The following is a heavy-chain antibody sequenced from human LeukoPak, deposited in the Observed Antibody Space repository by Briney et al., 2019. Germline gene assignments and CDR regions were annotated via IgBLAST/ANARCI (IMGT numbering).Heavy chain of an antibody. CDR3: ARELSGSSSRHFDY. J-gene: IGHJ4*02. CDR2: ISSSSSTI. D-gene: IGHD2-15*01. V-gene: IGHV3-48*02. Sequence: PGGSLRLSCAASGFTFSSYSMNWVRQAPGKGLEWVSYISSSSSTIYYADSVKGRFTISRDNAKNSLYLQMNSLRDEDTAVYYCARELSGSSSRHFDYWGQGTLVTVSS. CDR1: GFTFSSYS.